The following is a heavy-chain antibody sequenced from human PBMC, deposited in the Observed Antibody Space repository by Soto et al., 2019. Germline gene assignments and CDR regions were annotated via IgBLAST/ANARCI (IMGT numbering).Heavy chain of an antibody. V-gene: IGHV4-59*04. CDR2: IYYTGST. CDR3: ARLGGVIAPSDFDY. CDR1: GGSISIYY. Sequence: PSETLSLTCTVSGGSISIYYWSWIRQPPGKGLEWVGTIYYTGSTYYNPPLESRVTMSLQTSKNQFSLNLTSVTAADTAVYYCARLGGVIAPSDFDYWGKGALVTVSS. D-gene: IGHD2-15*01. J-gene: IGHJ4*02.